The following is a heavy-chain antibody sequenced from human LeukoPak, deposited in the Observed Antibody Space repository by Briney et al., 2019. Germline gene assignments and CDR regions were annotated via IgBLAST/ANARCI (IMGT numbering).Heavy chain of an antibody. CDR1: GYSFTTYW. J-gene: IGHJ4*02. CDR3: ARHVPWDTAMVTFDY. V-gene: IGHV5-10-1*01. D-gene: IGHD5-18*01. CDR2: IDPSDSYT. Sequence: GESLKISCKGSGYSFTTYWIGWVRQMPGKGLEWMGRIDPSDSYTNYSPSFQGHVTISADKSISTAYLQWSSLKASDTAMYYCARHVPWDTAMVTFDYWGQGTLVTVSS.